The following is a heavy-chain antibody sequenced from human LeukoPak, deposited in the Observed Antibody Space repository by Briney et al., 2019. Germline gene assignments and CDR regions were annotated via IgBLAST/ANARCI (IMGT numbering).Heavy chain of an antibody. CDR1: GGSSSSSMYY. V-gene: IGHV4-39*01. Sequence: PSETLSLTCTVSGGSSSSSMYYWGWLRQPPGKGLEWLVNNDYSGSTYYNPSLKSRVTVSIDASKNQFSLKLSSVTAADTAVYYCARRSAAGYFDYWGQGTLVTVSS. CDR2: NDYSGST. CDR3: ARRSAAGYFDY. J-gene: IGHJ4*02. D-gene: IGHD6-13*01.